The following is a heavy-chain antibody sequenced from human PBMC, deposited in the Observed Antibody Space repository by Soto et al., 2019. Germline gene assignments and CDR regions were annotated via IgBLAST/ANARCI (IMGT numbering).Heavy chain of an antibody. CDR3: AHRRVDNWFDP. D-gene: IGHD2-21*01. Sequence: QITLKESGPTVVKPKRTLTLTCTFSGFSLITSGEGVAWIRQPPGKALEWLAVIYWDDDKRYSPSLKSRLTITRDTSKNQVILTMTNMDPVDTATYYCAHRRVDNWFDPWGQGTLVTVSS. CDR2: IYWDDDK. J-gene: IGHJ5*02. CDR1: GFSLITSGEG. V-gene: IGHV2-5*02.